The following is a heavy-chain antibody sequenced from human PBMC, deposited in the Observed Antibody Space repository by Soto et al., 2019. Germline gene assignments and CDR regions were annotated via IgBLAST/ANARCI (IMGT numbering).Heavy chain of an antibody. CDR1: GFTFSIYA. CDR2: ISYDGARK. D-gene: IGHD2-15*01. CDR3: SRGDREDTAVVRRARPGDYGMDV. V-gene: IGHV3-30-3*01. Sequence: QVQLVESGGGVVQPGRSLRLSCAASGFTFSIYAMHWVRQAPGKGLEWVAVISYDGARKAYANSVKGRFTISRDTSKNTLYLQMNWVRVEDTAAYCWSRGDREDTAVVRRARPGDYGMDVWGRGTTVTVSS. J-gene: IGHJ6*02.